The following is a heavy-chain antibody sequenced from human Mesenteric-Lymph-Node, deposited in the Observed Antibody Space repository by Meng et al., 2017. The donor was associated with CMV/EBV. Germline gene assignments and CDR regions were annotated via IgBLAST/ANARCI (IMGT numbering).Heavy chain of an antibody. CDR3: ARSPGTISGGY. CDR1: GGTFSSYA. V-gene: IGHV1-69*04. CDR2: IIPILGIA. D-gene: IGHD3-3*01. J-gene: IGHJ4*02. Sequence: SCKASGGTFSSYAISWVRQAPGQGLEWMGRIIPILGIANYAQKFQGRVTITADKSTSTAYMELSSLRSEDTAVYYCARSPGTISGGYWGQGTLVTVSS.